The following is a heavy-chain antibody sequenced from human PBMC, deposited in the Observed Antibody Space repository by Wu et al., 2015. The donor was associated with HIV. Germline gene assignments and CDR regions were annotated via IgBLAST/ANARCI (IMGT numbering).Heavy chain of an antibody. CDR2: IIPLFGTR. CDR3: ATPRSPGFSSAWPTYFDY. CDR1: GNTLNA. J-gene: IGHJ4*02. Sequence: QVQLVQSGAEVKKPGSSVKISCKASGNTLNAINWVRQAPGQGLEWMGGIIPLFGTRDYAQIFQGRLTITTDESTSTAYMSLSGLKSDDTAVYYCATPRSPGFSSAWPTYFDYWGQGTLVTVSS. D-gene: IGHD6-19*01. V-gene: IGHV1-69*05.